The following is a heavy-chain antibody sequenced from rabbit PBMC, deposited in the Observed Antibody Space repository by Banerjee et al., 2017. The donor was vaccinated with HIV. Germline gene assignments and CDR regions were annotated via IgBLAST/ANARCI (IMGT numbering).Heavy chain of an antibody. CDR2: INSVTGIAN. V-gene: IGHV1S45*01. D-gene: IGHD5-1*01. Sequence: QEQLVESGGGLVQPEGSLTLTCTASGFSFSSSYYMGWVRQAPGKGLEWIADINSVTGIANHYASWAKGRFTISKTSPTTVTLQMTSLTAADTATYFCARYRVGVNYYFDLWGPGTLVTVS. CDR1: GFSFSSSYY. CDR3: ARYRVGVNYYFDL. J-gene: IGHJ4*01.